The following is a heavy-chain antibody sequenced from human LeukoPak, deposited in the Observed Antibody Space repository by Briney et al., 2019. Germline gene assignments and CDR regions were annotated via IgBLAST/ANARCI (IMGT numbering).Heavy chain of an antibody. J-gene: IGHJ3*02. CDR1: GFTFVSYW. CDR2: IKEDGGEK. CDR3: ASFLGYCSSVRCYGAFDI. V-gene: IGHV3-7*03. D-gene: IGHD2-2*01. Sequence: GGSLRLSCAASGFTFVSYWMSWVRQAPGKGLEWVANIKEDGGEKYYVDSVKGRFTISRDNAKNSLYLQMNSLSAEDTALYYCASFLGYCSSVRCYGAFDIWGQGTMVTVSS.